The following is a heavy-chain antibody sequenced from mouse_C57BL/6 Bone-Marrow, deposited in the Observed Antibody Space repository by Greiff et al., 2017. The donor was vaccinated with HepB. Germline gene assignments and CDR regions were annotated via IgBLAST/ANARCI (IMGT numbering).Heavy chain of an antibody. CDR1: GYTFTSYG. CDR3: AKAQTGTDGYWYFDV. D-gene: IGHD4-1*01. V-gene: IGHV1-58*01. CDR2: IYIGNGYT. Sequence: EVHLVESGAELVRPGSSVKMSCKTSGYTFTSYGINWVKQRPGQGLEWIGYIYIGNGYTEYNEKFKGKATLTSDTSSSTAYMQLSSLTSEDSAIYFCAKAQTGTDGYWYFDVWGTGTTVTVSS. J-gene: IGHJ1*03.